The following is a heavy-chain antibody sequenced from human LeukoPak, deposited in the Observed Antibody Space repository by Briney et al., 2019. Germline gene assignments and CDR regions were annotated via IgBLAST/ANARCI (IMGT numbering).Heavy chain of an antibody. CDR2: ISWNSGSI. CDR3: AKVGGGWEGWFDR. Sequence: GGSLRLSCAASGFTFDDYAMHWVRQAPGKGLEWVSGISWNSGSIGYADSVKGRFTISRDNAKNSLYLQMNSLRAEDTALYYCAKVGGGWEGWFDRWGQGTLVTVSS. CDR1: GFTFDDYA. J-gene: IGHJ5*02. D-gene: IGHD2-15*01. V-gene: IGHV3-9*01.